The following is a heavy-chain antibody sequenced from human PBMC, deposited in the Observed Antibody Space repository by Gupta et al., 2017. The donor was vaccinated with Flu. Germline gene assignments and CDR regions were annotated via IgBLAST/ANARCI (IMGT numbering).Heavy chain of an antibody. J-gene: IGHJ6*02. D-gene: IGHD1-7*01. V-gene: IGHV3-72*01. Sequence: DVQLVESGGGLVQPGGSLRLSCAASGFSFSEHYMDWVREAPGKGLEWVGRSRNRADSYTTEMAAAVKGRFTIARDDSDNSLYLQMNRLKTEDTAVYFCARGWGIAGTSPSYYYGMDVWGQGTTVTVSS. CDR2: SRNRADSYTT. CDR3: ARGWGIAGTSPSYYYGMDV. CDR1: GFSFSEHY.